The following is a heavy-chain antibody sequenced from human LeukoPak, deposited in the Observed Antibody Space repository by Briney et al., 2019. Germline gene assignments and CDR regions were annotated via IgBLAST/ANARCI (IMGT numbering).Heavy chain of an antibody. CDR2: IIPILGIA. CDR1: GGTFSSYA. CDR3: AREGGSSDKIGDY. J-gene: IGHJ4*02. V-gene: IGHV1-69*04. Sequence: SVKVSCKASGGTFSSYAISWVRQAPGQGLEWMGRIIPILGIANYAQKFQGRVTITADKSTSTAYMELSSLRSEDTAVYYCAREGGSSDKIGDYWGQGTLVTVSS. D-gene: IGHD3-16*01.